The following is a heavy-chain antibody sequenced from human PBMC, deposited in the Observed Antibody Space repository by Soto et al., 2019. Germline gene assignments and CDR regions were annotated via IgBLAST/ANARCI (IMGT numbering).Heavy chain of an antibody. J-gene: IGHJ4*02. V-gene: IGHV1-24*01. Sequence: ASVKVSCKVSGYTLTELSMHWVRQAPGKGLEWMGGFDPEDGETIYAQKFQGRVTMTEDTSTDTAYMELSSLRSEDTAVYYCATDRANLTHDYGDYYFDYWGQGTLVTVSS. CDR3: ATDRANLTHDYGDYYFDY. CDR1: GYTLTELS. D-gene: IGHD4-17*01. CDR2: FDPEDGET.